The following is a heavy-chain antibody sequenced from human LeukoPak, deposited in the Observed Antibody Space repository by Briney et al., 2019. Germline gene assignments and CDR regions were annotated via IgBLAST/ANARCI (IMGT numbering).Heavy chain of an antibody. J-gene: IGHJ6*02. Sequence: GSSVKVSFKASGGTFSSYAISWVRQAPGQGLEWMGGITPIFGTANYAQKFQGRVTITADESTSTAYMELSSLRSEDTAVYYCARGSGIAVAGYYYYGMDVWGQGTTVTVSS. V-gene: IGHV1-69*01. CDR2: ITPIFGTA. D-gene: IGHD6-19*01. CDR3: ARGSGIAVAGYYYYGMDV. CDR1: GGTFSSYA.